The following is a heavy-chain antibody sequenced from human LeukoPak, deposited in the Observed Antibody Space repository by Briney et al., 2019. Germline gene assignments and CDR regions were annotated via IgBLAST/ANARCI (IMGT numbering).Heavy chain of an antibody. CDR3: ARDHDVVVPAAMPYYYYGMDV. J-gene: IGHJ6*02. Sequence: GASVKVSCKASGYTFTGYYMHWVRQAPGQGLEWMGWINPNSGGTNYAQKFQGWVTMTRDTSISTAYMELSRLRSDDTAVYYCARDHDVVVPAAMPYYYYGMDVWGQGTTVTVSS. D-gene: IGHD2-2*01. V-gene: IGHV1-2*04. CDR2: INPNSGGT. CDR1: GYTFTGYY.